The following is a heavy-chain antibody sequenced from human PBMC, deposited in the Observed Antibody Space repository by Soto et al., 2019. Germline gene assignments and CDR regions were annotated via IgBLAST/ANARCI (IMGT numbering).Heavy chain of an antibody. J-gene: IGHJ4*02. CDR1: GYAFTTYG. D-gene: IGHD6-6*01. CDR2: ISAHNGNT. V-gene: IGHV1-18*01. CDR3: ARGRDGDY. Sequence: QVHLVQSGAEVKKPGASVKVSCKGSGYAFTTYGITWVRQAPGQGLERMGWISAHNGNTNYAQKLQGRVTVTRDTSTSTAYMELRSLRSDDTGVYYCARGRDGDYWGQGALVTVSS.